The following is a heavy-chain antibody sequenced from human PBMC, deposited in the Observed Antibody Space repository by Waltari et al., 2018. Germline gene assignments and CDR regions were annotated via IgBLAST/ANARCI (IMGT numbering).Heavy chain of an antibody. D-gene: IGHD6-13*01. CDR3: ARDIAAAGTRRDY. CDR2: ISDDGSNK. Sequence: QVQLVESGGGVVQPGRSLRLSCAASGFTFSSYAMHWVRQAPGKGLEWVAVISDDGSNKYYADSVKGRFTISRDNSKNTLYLQMNSLRAEDTAVYYCARDIAAAGTRRDYWGQGTLVTVSS. V-gene: IGHV3-30-3*01. J-gene: IGHJ4*02. CDR1: GFTFSSYA.